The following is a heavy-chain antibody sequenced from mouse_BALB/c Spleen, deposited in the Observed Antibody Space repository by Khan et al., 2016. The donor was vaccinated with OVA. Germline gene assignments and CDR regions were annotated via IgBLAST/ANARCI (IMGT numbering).Heavy chain of an antibody. Sequence: QIQLVQSGPELKKPGETVKISCKASGNTFTNYGMNWVKQSPGKGLKWMGWINTYTGEPTYADDFKGRFAFSLETSASTAYLQINNLKTEDPATYFCARPPYFSYVMVYWGQGTSVTVSS. D-gene: IGHD2-10*01. J-gene: IGHJ4*01. CDR1: GNTFTNYG. CDR2: INTYTGEP. V-gene: IGHV9-3-1*01. CDR3: ARPPYFSYVMVY.